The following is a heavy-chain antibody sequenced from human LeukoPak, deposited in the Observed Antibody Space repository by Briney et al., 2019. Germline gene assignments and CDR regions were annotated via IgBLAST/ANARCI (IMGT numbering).Heavy chain of an antibody. CDR2: INPNSGGT. Sequence: ASVKVSCKASGYTFTGYYMHWVRQAPGQGLEWMGRINPNSGGTNYAQKFQGRVTMTRDTSISTAYMELSRLRSDDTAVYYCAGRIGYCSSSSCPSPWGQGTMVTVSS. V-gene: IGHV1-2*06. CDR3: AGRIGYCSSSSCPSP. CDR1: GYTFTGYY. J-gene: IGHJ3*01. D-gene: IGHD2-2*01.